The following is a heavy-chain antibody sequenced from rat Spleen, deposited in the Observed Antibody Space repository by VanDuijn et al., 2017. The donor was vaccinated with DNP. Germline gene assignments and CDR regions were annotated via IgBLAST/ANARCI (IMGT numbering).Heavy chain of an antibody. J-gene: IGHJ4*01. D-gene: IGHD1-11*01. CDR1: GFTFITYG. V-gene: IGHV5-19*01. CDR2: ISNASVNT. Sequence: EVQLVESGGGLVQPGRSLKLSCAASGFTFITYGMHWIRQAPTKGLEWVASISNASVNTYYSDSVKGRFSLSRDNAQSTLYLQVNSLRSEDTATYYCTRINYGGYPSYAMDAGGQGTSVTVSS. CDR3: TRINYGGYPSYAMDA.